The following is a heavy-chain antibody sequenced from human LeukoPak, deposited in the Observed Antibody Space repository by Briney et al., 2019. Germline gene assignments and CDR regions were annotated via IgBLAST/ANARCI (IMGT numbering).Heavy chain of an antibody. D-gene: IGHD1-7*01. CDR3: ARIGNYGRASDI. J-gene: IGHJ3*02. CDR1: GFTFSTHW. Sequence: GNSLRLSCAASGFTFSTHWMSWVRQAPGTGLEWVANIKQDGSEKYHVDSVKGRFTISRDNAKNSLYLQMNSLRVEDTAVYYCARIGNYGRASDIWGQGTMVIVSS. V-gene: IGHV3-7*04. CDR2: IKQDGSEK.